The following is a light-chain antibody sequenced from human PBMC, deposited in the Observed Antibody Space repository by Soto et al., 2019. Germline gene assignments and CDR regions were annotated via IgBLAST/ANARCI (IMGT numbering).Light chain of an antibody. Sequence: QSVLTQPASVSGSTGQSITISCTGTSSDVGGYDYVSWYQQHPGKAPKLMIYEVTIRPSGVSDRFSGSKSGNTASLTVSGLQAEDEADYYCSSYTGGNPSYVFGTGTKLTVL. CDR1: SSDVGGYDY. CDR2: EVT. CDR3: SSYTGGNPSYV. V-gene: IGLV2-14*01. J-gene: IGLJ1*01.